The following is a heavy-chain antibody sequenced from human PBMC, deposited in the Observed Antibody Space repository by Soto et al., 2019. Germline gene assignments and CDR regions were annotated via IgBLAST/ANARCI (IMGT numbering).Heavy chain of an antibody. CDR1: GGSISSGGNY. CDR2: IHYSGST. CDR3: ARGPLSIRYFDY. D-gene: IGHD1-20*01. J-gene: IGHJ4*02. V-gene: IGHV4-31*03. Sequence: QVQLQESGPGLVTPSQTLSLTCTVSGGSISSGGNYWSWIRQHTGKGLEWIGYIHYSGSTYYNPSRKSRVTISVDTSKNQFSLKLSSVTAADTAVYYCARGPLSIRYFDYWGQGTLVTVSS.